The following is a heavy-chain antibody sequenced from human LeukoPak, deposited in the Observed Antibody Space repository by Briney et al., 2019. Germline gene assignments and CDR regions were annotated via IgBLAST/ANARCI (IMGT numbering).Heavy chain of an antibody. D-gene: IGHD6-13*01. CDR1: GFSFSGHW. V-gene: IGHV3-74*01. Sequence: PGGSLRLSCAASGFSFSGHWMHWARHLPGKGLVWVSRISPTGSTTSFADSVKGRFTVSRDNAKNTLYLQVNNLRAEDTAVYYCARGPSSNWSGLDFWGQGTLLTVSS. CDR3: ARGPSSNWSGLDF. J-gene: IGHJ4*02. CDR2: ISPTGSTT.